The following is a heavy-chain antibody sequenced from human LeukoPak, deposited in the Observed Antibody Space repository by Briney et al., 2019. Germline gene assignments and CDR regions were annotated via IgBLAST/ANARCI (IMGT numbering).Heavy chain of an antibody. Sequence: GGSLRLSCAASGFVFSSYSMNRVRQAPGKGLEWVSCISSSSTYIYYADSVKGRFTISRDNAKNSLYLQMNSLRAEDTAVYYCARGGDYIAYYFDYWGQGTLVTVSS. D-gene: IGHD4-17*01. CDR1: GFVFSSYS. CDR3: ARGGDYIAYYFDY. J-gene: IGHJ4*02. V-gene: IGHV3-21*01. CDR2: ISSSSTYI.